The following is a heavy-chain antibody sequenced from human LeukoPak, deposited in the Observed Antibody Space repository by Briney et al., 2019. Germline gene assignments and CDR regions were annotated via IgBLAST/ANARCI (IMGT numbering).Heavy chain of an antibody. CDR3: AREGGSIVGATHDY. J-gene: IGHJ4*02. D-gene: IGHD1-26*01. CDR1: GYTFTGYY. CDR2: INPNSGGT. V-gene: IGHV1-2*02. Sequence: GASVKVSCKASGYTFTGYYIHWVRQAPGQGLEWMGWINPNSGGTNYAQKFQGRVTMTRDTSISTAYMELSRLRSDDTAVYYCAREGGSIVGATHDYWGQGTLVTVSS.